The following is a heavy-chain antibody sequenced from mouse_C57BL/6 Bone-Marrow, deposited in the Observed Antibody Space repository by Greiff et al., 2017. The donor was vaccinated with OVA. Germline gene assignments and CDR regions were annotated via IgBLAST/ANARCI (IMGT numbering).Heavy chain of an antibody. CDR3: ARQWLLLWYFDV. V-gene: IGHV1-36*01. CDR1: GFTFTDYY. J-gene: IGHJ1*03. CDR2: VYPYNGGT. D-gene: IGHD2-3*01. Sequence: EVMLVESGPVLVKPGPSVKISCKASGFTFTDYYMHWVKQSHGKSLEWIGLVYPYNGGTSYNQKFKGKATLTVDTSSSTAYMELNSLTSEDSAVYYCARQWLLLWYFDVWGTGTTVTVSS.